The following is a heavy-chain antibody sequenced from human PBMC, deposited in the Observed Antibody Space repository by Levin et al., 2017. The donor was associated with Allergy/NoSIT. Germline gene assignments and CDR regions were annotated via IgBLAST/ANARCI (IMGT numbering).Heavy chain of an antibody. D-gene: IGHD2-2*01. CDR2: IHHSGVT. J-gene: IGHJ4*02. CDR1: GATVTTYY. V-gene: IGHV4-59*02. Sequence: SETLSLTCTLSGATVTTYYWSWTRHPPGKGLEWIGHIHHSGVTSYNPSLKSRVTMSLDTSKNQFSLKLASFTAADAAVYYCAGGSFPFQLLKPEFWGRGTLVTVS. CDR3: AGGSFPFQLLKPEF.